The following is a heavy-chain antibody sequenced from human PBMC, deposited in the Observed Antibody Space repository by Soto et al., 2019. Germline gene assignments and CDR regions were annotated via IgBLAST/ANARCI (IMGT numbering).Heavy chain of an antibody. J-gene: IGHJ4*02. D-gene: IGHD2-8*02. CDR1: GGSFSGYC. V-gene: IGHV4-34*01. CDR2: INHSGST. CDR3: ARDKITGLFDY. Sequence: SETLSLTCAVYGGSFSGYCWTWIRQPPGTGLEWIGEINHSGSTNYNPSLKSRVTISVDTSKNQFSLELTSVTAADTAVYYCARDKITGLFDYWGQGTLVTVSS.